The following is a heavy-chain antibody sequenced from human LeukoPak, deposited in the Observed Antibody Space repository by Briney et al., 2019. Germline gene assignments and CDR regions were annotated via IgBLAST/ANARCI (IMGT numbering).Heavy chain of an antibody. Sequence: GGSLRLSCAASGFTFSSYWMSWVRQAPGKGLEWVANIKHDGSEKYYVDSVKGRFSISRDNAKNSLDLQMHSLRDEDTAVYFCARGGSTFGCWGRGTLVTVSS. CDR2: IKHDGSEK. V-gene: IGHV3-7*05. J-gene: IGHJ4*02. D-gene: IGHD1-26*01. CDR1: GFTFSSYW. CDR3: ARGGSTFGC.